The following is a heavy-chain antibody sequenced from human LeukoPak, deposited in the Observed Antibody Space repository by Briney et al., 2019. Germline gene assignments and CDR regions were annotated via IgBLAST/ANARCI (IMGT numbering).Heavy chain of an antibody. D-gene: IGHD4-17*01. CDR1: GFTFTGYW. CDR3: ARTTTVTTPFDY. Sequence: RAGGSLRLSCVASGFTFTGYWMSWVRQAPGKGLEWVANVKPDGTEEYYVDSVKGRFTTSRDNAKTSVYLQMNSLRAEDTAIYYCARTTTVTTPFDYWGQGTLVTVSS. CDR2: VKPDGTEE. J-gene: IGHJ4*02. V-gene: IGHV3-7*01.